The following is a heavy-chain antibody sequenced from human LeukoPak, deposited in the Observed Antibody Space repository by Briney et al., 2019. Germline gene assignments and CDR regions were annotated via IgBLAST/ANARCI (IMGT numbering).Heavy chain of an antibody. Sequence: ASVKVSCKASGYTFTSYGVSWVRQAPGQGLEWMGWISTYGGGTNYARNLQGRVTVTTDTSTTTVYMELRSLRSDDTAVYYCARPHTDTAGDYFDYWGQGTLVTVSS. CDR1: GYTFTSYG. D-gene: IGHD6-13*01. J-gene: IGHJ4*02. CDR2: ISTYGGGT. CDR3: ARPHTDTAGDYFDY. V-gene: IGHV1-18*01.